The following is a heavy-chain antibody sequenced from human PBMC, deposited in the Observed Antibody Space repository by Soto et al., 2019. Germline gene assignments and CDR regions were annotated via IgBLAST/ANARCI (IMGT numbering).Heavy chain of an antibody. CDR2: IWYDGSNK. CDR3: AKDKGLYYYDTSGDYPAFDC. CDR1: GFTFSTYG. V-gene: IGHV3-33*06. J-gene: IGHJ4*02. Sequence: PGGSLRLSCAASGFTFSTYGMHWVRQAPGKGLEWVAVIWYDGSNKNYADSVKGRFTISRDNSKNTLYLQMNSLRAEDTAVYYCAKDKGLYYYDTSGDYPAFDCWGQGSLVTVSS. D-gene: IGHD3-22*01.